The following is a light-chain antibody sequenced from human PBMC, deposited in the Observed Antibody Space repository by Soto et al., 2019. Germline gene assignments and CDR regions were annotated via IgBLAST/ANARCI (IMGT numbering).Light chain of an antibody. V-gene: IGKV3D-7*01. CDR3: QQDNT. Sequence: PGERVTLSCRASQSVSSSYLTWYQQKLGQAPRLLIYGASSRATSIPARFSGSGSGTDFTLTISSLQPEDFAVYYCQQDNTLGQGTKVEIK. J-gene: IGKJ2*01. CDR2: GAS. CDR1: QSVSSSY.